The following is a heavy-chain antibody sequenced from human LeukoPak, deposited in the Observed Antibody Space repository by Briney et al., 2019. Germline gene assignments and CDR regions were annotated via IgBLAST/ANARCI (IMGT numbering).Heavy chain of an antibody. CDR2: LYPSGST. CDR3: VTLVGYSSGWYSDF. D-gene: IGHD6-19*01. J-gene: IGHJ4*02. V-gene: IGHV4-59*01. CDR1: GGSINSGY. Sequence: PSETLSLTCSVSGGSINSGYWSWIRQPPGKGLEWIGLLYPSGSTNYNPSLKSRVTISVDTSKNQFSLKLSSVTAADTAVYYYVTLVGYSSGWYSDFWGQGTLVTVSS.